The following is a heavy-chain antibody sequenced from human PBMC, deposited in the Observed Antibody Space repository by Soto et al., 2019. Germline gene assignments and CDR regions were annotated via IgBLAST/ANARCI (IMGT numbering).Heavy chain of an antibody. CDR1: GFTFSSYE. J-gene: IGHJ4*02. CDR2: ISSSGSTI. D-gene: IGHD2-2*01. V-gene: IGHV3-48*03. CDR3: ARVRYCSSTSCLNYFDY. Sequence: GGSLRLSCAASGFTFSSYEMNWVRQAPGKGLEWVSYISSSGSTIYYADSVKGRFTISRDNAKNSLYLQMNSLRAEDTAAYYCARVRYCSSTSCLNYFDYWGQGTLVTVSS.